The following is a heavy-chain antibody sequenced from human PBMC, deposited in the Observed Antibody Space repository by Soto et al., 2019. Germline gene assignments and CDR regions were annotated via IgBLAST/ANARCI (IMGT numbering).Heavy chain of an antibody. CDR3: ARVYCSGGSCYYYYMDV. J-gene: IGHJ6*03. CDR2: INAGNGNT. Sequence: ASVKVSCKASGYTFTSYAMHWVRQAPGQRLEWMGWINAGNGNTKYSQKFQGRVTITRDTSASTAYMELSSLRSEDTAVYYCARVYCSGGSCYYYYMDVWGQGTTVTVSS. D-gene: IGHD2-15*01. CDR1: GYTFTSYA. V-gene: IGHV1-3*01.